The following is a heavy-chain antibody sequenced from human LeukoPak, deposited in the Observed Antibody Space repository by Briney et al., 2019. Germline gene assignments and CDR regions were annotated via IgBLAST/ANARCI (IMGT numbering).Heavy chain of an antibody. V-gene: IGHV3-30*04. J-gene: IGHJ4*02. CDR3: ARARATYDYGDYDY. CDR2: ISYDGSNK. D-gene: IGHD4-17*01. CDR1: GFTFSSYA. Sequence: PGGSLRLSCAASGFTFSSYAMHWVRQAPGKGLEWVAVISYDGSNKYYADSVKGRFTISRDNSKNTLYVQMNSLRAEDTAVYYCARARATYDYGDYDYWGQGTLVTVSS.